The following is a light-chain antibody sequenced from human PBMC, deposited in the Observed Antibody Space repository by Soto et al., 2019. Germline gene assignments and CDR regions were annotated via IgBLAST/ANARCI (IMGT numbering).Light chain of an antibody. V-gene: IGKV1-13*02. CDR2: DAS. J-gene: IGKJ5*01. CDR3: QQLKTNPFT. Sequence: AIPLTQSPSSLSASVGDRVSITCRASQGISSALAWYQHKPGKAPKILIYDASSLQSGVPSRFSGSESGTECTLTISSLQPEDFATYYCQQLKTNPFTFGQGTRLEIK. CDR1: QGISSA.